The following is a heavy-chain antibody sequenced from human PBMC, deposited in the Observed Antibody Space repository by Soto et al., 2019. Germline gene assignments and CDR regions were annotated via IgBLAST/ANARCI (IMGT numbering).Heavy chain of an antibody. J-gene: IGHJ4*02. Sequence: QVQLVQSGAEVKKPGSSVKVSCKASGDTFNFYTFSWVRQAPGQGLEWMGRIIPMVGMSNYAQKFQGRVTIIAHRSTNTTYMQLSSLRSEDTALYYCATSYGSGSRPFDSWGQGTPVTVSS. CDR3: ATSYGSGSRPFDS. V-gene: IGHV1-69*02. D-gene: IGHD3-10*01. CDR1: GDTFNFYT. CDR2: IIPMVGMS.